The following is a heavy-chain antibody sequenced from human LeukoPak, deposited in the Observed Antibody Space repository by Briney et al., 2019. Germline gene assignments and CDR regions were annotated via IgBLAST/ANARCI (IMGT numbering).Heavy chain of an antibody. D-gene: IGHD2-2*01. J-gene: IGHJ6*02. CDR2: ISYDGSNK. V-gene: IGHV3-30*04. CDR1: GFTFSSYA. Sequence: GGSLRLSCAASGFTFSSYARHWVRQAPGKGLEWVAVISYDGSNKYYADAVKGRFTISRDNSKNTLYLQMNSLRAEDTAVYYCAREAMYGSTLYYYYGMDVWGQGTTVTVSS. CDR3: AREAMYGSTLYYYYGMDV.